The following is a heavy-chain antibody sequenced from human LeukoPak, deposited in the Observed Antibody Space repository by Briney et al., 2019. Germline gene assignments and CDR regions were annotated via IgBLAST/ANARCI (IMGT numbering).Heavy chain of an antibody. V-gene: IGHV3-23*01. CDR2: ISSSGGYT. CDR3: ARSVSSRFTSPRRPYYFDS. CDR1: GFILSTYV. J-gene: IGHJ4*02. D-gene: IGHD2-2*01. Sequence: GGSLRLSCAASGFILSTYVMSWVRQAPGKGLEWVSTISSSGGYTYFTDSVKGRFTISRDNSKNTLYLQMNSLRAEDTAVYYCARSVSSRFTSPRRPYYFDSWGQGTLVTVSS.